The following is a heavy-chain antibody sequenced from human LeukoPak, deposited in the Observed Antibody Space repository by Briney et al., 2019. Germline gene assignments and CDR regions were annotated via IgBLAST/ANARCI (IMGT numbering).Heavy chain of an antibody. CDR1: GFTFSSYV. Sequence: GGSLRLSCAASGFTFSSYVMRWVRQAPGKGLEWVSSISVRSNYIYYADSVRGRFTIPRDDARDSLYLQMNSLRAEDTAVYYCVRLRRNSDTSGYYYYYDFWGQGTLVTVSS. CDR3: VRLRRNSDTSGYYYYYDF. CDR2: ISVRSNYI. J-gene: IGHJ4*02. V-gene: IGHV3-21*01. D-gene: IGHD3-22*01.